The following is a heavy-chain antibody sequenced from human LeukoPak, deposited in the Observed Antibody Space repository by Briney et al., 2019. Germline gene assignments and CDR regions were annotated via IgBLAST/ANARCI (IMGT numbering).Heavy chain of an antibody. CDR3: AGRYTTGYIPREWDYWYFYL. D-gene: IGHD5-12*01. CDR2: ISSGSTYI. J-gene: IGHJ2*01. V-gene: IGHV3-21*01. CDR1: GLTLSSYS. Sequence: MAGGSLRLSCAASGLTLSSYSMNWVRQAPGKGLEWVSSISSGSTYIYYADSVQGRFTISRDNAKKSLYLPMNSLRAEHTTVYYWAGRYTTGYIPREWDYWYFYLWGRGTLVTVSS.